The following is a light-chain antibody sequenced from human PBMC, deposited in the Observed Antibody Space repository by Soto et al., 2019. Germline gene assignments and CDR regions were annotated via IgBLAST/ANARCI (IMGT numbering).Light chain of an antibody. CDR3: QQYNNWPSWT. V-gene: IGKV3-20*01. Sequence: EIVLTQSPGTLSLSPGERATLSCRASQSGRDMYLAWYQQKPGQPPRLLIYGVSSRAYGIPDRFSGSGSGTDFTLTISRLEPEDFAVYYCQQYNNWPSWTFGQGTKVDIK. CDR1: QSGRDMY. J-gene: IGKJ1*01. CDR2: GVS.